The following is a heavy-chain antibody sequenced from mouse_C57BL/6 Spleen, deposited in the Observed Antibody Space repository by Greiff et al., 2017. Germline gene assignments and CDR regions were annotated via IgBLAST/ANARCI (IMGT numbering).Heavy chain of an antibody. CDR1: GFTFSSYG. Sequence: EVQRVESGGDLVKPGGSLKLSCAASGFTFSSYGMSWVRQTPDKRLEWVATISSGGSYTYYPDSVKGRFTISRDNAKNTLYLQMSSLKSEDTAMYYCAREGIVTTYFDYWGQGTTLTVSS. V-gene: IGHV5-6*01. CDR3: AREGIVTTYFDY. J-gene: IGHJ2*01. D-gene: IGHD2-5*01. CDR2: ISSGGSYT.